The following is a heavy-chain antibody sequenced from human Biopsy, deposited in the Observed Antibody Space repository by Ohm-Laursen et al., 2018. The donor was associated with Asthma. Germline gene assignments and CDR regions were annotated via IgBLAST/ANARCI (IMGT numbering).Heavy chain of an antibody. CDR1: GFTFSRYV. D-gene: IGHD3-9*01. J-gene: IGHJ6*02. V-gene: IGHV3-30*04. Sequence: SLRLSCAASGFTFSRYVMHWVRQAPGKGLEWVAVISNDGKNEYYGDSVKGRFTISRDKSKSTLYLQLSSLRAEDTAVYFCAREPIKATYFYGMDVRGQGTTVTVSS. CDR2: ISNDGKNE. CDR3: AREPIKATYFYGMDV.